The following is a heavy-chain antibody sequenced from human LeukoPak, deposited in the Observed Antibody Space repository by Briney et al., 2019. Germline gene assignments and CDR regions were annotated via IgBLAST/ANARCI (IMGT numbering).Heavy chain of an antibody. CDR2: INPSGGST. CDR1: GYTFTSYY. J-gene: IGHJ4*02. D-gene: IGHD2-15*01. V-gene: IGHV1-46*01. CDR3: ARVDCSGGSCYSRPYNY. Sequence: ASVKVSCKASGYTFTSYYMHWVRQAPGQGLEWMGIINPSGGSTSYAQKFQGRVTMTRDTSTSTVYMELSSLRSEDTAVYYCARVDCSGGSCYSRPYNYWGQGTLVTASS.